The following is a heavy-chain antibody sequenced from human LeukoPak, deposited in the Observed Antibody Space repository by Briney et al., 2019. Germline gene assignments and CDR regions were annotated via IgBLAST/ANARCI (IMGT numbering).Heavy chain of an antibody. J-gene: IGHJ4*02. Sequence: GGSLRLSCAASGFNFSSYWMSWVRQAPGKGLEWVASIKQDGSEKYYADSVKGRFTISRDNAKNSLYLQMNSLRAEDTAVYYCARDRRGPFDYWGQGTLVTVSS. CDR2: IKQDGSEK. V-gene: IGHV3-7*03. CDR3: ARDRRGPFDY. CDR1: GFNFSSYW. D-gene: IGHD3-10*01.